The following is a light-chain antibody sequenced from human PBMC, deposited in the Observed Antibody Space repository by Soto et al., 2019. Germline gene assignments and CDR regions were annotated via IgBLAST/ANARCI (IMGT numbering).Light chain of an antibody. CDR1: SNDIKNYNL. Sequence: QSALTQPASVSGSPGQSITISCTGTSNDIKNYNLVSWYQQHPGKAPKLMIYEGSKRPSGVSNRFSGSKSGNTASLTISGLQAEDEADYYCSAYTSSSTPYVFGSGTKLTVL. CDR2: EGS. CDR3: SAYTSSSTPYV. J-gene: IGLJ1*01. V-gene: IGLV2-14*02.